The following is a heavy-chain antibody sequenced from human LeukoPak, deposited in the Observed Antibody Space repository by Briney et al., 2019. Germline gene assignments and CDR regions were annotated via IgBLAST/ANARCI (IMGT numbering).Heavy chain of an antibody. CDR1: GFTFSDYY. CDR2: ISSGSSYT. D-gene: IGHD3-16*02. J-gene: IGHJ4*02. Sequence: GGSLRLSCAASGFTFSDYYMSWIRQAPGKGLEWVSYISSGSSYTNYADSVKGRFTISRDNAKNSLYLQMNSLRAEDTAVYYCARDGSLGELSLYATDYWGQGTLVTVSS. V-gene: IGHV3-11*06. CDR3: ARDGSLGELSLYATDY.